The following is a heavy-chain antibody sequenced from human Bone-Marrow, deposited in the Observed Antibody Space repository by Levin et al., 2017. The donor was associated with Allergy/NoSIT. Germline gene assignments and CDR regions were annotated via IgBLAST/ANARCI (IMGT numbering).Heavy chain of an antibody. D-gene: IGHD2-2*03. Sequence: SQTLSLTCTVSGGSIRSGGNYWSWIRQQPGKGLEWIGYIYHSGNTYYNPSLKSRVMISVDTSKNQFSLKVSSVTAADTAVYYCTREDGSRIGYWGQGVLVTVSS. V-gene: IGHV4-31*03. CDR3: TREDGSRIGY. CDR2: IYHSGNT. J-gene: IGHJ4*02. CDR1: GGSIRSGGNY.